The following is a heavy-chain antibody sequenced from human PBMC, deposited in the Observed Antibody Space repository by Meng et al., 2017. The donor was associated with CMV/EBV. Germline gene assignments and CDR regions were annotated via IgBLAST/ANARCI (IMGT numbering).Heavy chain of an antibody. Sequence: GESLKIPCKGPGYSFTSYWIGWVRQMPGKGLEWMGIIYPGDSDTRYSPSFQGQVTISADKSISTAYLQWSSLKASDTAMYYCARSGYCSSTSCYTAYGMDVWGQGTTVTVSS. CDR1: GYSFTSYW. V-gene: IGHV5-51*01. J-gene: IGHJ6*02. CDR2: IYPGDSDT. CDR3: ARSGYCSSTSCYTAYGMDV. D-gene: IGHD2-2*02.